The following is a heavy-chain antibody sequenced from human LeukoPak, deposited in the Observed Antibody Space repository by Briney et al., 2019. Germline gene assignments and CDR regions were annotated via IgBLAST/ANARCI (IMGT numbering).Heavy chain of an antibody. CDR2: MNPKSGNT. D-gene: IGHD3-3*01. CDR1: GYTFTSYD. Sequence: ASVKVSCMASGYTFTSYDINWVRQATGQGLEWMGWMNPKSGNTGHAQEFQGRVTMTRNTPISTAYMEVSSRRSEDTAVYYCATRSGLDYWGQGTLVTVSS. CDR3: ATRSGLDY. J-gene: IGHJ4*02. V-gene: IGHV1-8*01.